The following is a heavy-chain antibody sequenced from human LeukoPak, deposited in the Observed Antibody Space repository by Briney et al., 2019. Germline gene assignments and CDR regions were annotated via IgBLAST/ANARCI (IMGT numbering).Heavy chain of an antibody. CDR3: ARAGEDTAMVLPVYNWFDP. D-gene: IGHD5-18*01. Sequence: VASVKVSCKASGGTFSSYAISWVRQAPGQGLEWMGGIIPIFGTANYAQKFQGRVTITADESTSTAYMGLSSLRSEDTAVYYCARAGEDTAMVLPVYNWFDPWGQGTLVTVSS. V-gene: IGHV1-69*13. CDR1: GGTFSSYA. J-gene: IGHJ5*02. CDR2: IIPIFGTA.